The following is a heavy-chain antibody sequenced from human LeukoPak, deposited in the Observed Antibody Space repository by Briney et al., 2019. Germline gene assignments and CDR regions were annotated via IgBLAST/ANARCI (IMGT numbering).Heavy chain of an antibody. CDR1: GGSISSGGYY. V-gene: IGHV4-31*03. Sequence: SQTLSLTCTVSGGSISSGGYYWSWIRQHPGKGLEWIGYIYYSGSTYYNPSLKSRVTISVDTSKNQFSLKLSSVTAADTAVYYCARYYGSGSLLDVWGQGTTVTVSS. D-gene: IGHD3-10*01. CDR2: IYYSGST. CDR3: ARYYGSGSLLDV. J-gene: IGHJ6*02.